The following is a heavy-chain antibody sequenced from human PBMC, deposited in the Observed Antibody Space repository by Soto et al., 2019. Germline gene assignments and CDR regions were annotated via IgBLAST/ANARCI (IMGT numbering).Heavy chain of an antibody. Sequence: RASVKVSCKASGYTFTSYAMHWVRQAPGQRLEWMGWINAGNGNTKYSQKFQGRVTITRDTSASTAYMELSSLRSEDTAVYYCAMGCSGGSCYSSYYYGMDVWGQGTTVTVS. J-gene: IGHJ6*02. CDR1: GYTFTSYA. D-gene: IGHD2-15*01. CDR2: INAGNGNT. V-gene: IGHV1-3*01. CDR3: AMGCSGGSCYSSYYYGMDV.